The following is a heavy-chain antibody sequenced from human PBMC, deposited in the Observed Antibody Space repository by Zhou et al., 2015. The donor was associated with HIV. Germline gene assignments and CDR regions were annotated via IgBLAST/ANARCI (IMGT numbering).Heavy chain of an antibody. V-gene: IGHV1-18*01. CDR3: ARDDIGGYHNFNN. D-gene: IGHD3-22*01. CDR2: ISTHNGNT. J-gene: IGHJ4*02. Sequence: QVQLVQSGTEVKRPGASVRVSCKASGYDFNTYAISWVRQAPGQGLEWMGWISTHNGNTNYAQNLQGRVTLTTDTSTSSAYMELRSLRPDDTAMYYCARDDIGGYHNFNNWGQGTRVSVSS. CDR1: GYDFNTYA.